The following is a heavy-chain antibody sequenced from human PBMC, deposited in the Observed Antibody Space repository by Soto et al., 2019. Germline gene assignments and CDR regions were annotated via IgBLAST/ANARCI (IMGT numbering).Heavy chain of an antibody. J-gene: IGHJ4*02. CDR3: ARTCSGGTCSFDY. V-gene: IGHV3-66*01. Sequence: GGSLRLSCGASGFTVSSNYMSWVRQAPGKGLEWVSVIYSGGSTYYADSVKGRFTISRDSSENTLYLQMNSLRAEDTAVYYCARTCSGGTCSFDYWGQGTLVTVSS. D-gene: IGHD2-15*01. CDR2: IYSGGST. CDR1: GFTVSSNY.